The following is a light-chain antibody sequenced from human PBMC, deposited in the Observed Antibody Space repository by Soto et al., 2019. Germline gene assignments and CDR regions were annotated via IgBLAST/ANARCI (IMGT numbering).Light chain of an antibody. V-gene: IGKV1-39*01. CDR1: PTISSY. CDR2: AAS. CDR3: QQTDSTPLT. Sequence: DIQMTQSPSSLSASVGDSVTMTCRASPTISSYLNWYQQKPGKAPNLLIYAASSLQCGVPSRFNGRVPGQDFPRTINSQQREDLAVYHCQQTDSTPLTLAQGTKVELK. J-gene: IGKJ1*01.